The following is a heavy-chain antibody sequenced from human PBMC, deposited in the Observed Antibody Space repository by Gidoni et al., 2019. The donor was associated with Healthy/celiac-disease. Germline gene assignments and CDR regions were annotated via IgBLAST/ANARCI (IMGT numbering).Heavy chain of an antibody. V-gene: IGHV1-69*01. Sequence: QVQLVQSGAEVKKPGSSVKVSCKASGGTFSRYAISWVRQAPGQGLEWMGGIIPIFGTANYAQKFQGRVTITADESTSTAYMELSSLRSEDTAVYYCARARRGVTFETNWYFDLWGRGTLVTVSS. J-gene: IGHJ2*01. CDR3: ARARRGVTFETNWYFDL. CDR1: GGTFSRYA. CDR2: IIPIFGTA. D-gene: IGHD3-10*01.